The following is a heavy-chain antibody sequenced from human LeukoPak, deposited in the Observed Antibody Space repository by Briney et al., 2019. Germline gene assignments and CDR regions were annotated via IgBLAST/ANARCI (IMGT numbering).Heavy chain of an antibody. CDR1: GYSYTSYW. D-gene: IGHD3-22*01. CDR3: ARHGPFYYDSSVPDY. Sequence: GESLKISCKSSGYSYTSYWIGWVRQMPGKGLEWMGIIYPGDSDTRYSPSFQGQVTISADKSFTTAYLQWRSLKASDTAIYYCARHGPFYYDSSVPDYWGQGTLVTVSS. J-gene: IGHJ4*02. CDR2: IYPGDSDT. V-gene: IGHV5-51*01.